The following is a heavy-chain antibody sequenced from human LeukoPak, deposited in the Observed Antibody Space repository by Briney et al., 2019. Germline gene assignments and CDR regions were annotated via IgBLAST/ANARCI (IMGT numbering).Heavy chain of an antibody. CDR3: AGSDSSGYYPTYWYFDL. Sequence: NPSETLSLTCTVSGGSISSYYWSWIRQPPGKGLEWIGYIYYSGSTNYNPSLKSRVTISVDTSKNQFSLKLSSVTAADTAMYYCAGSDSSGYYPTYWYFDLWGRGTLVTVSS. V-gene: IGHV4-59*01. CDR2: IYYSGST. J-gene: IGHJ2*01. CDR1: GGSISSYY. D-gene: IGHD3-22*01.